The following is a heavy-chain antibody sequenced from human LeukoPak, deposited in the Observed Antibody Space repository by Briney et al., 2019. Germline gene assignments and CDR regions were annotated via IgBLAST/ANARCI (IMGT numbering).Heavy chain of an antibody. J-gene: IGHJ4*02. CDR3: TRGSPLSGATRSPFDH. CDR1: GYTFTDYY. Sequence: GASVKVSCKASGYTFTDYYMHWVRQAPGQGLEWMGWINPKGGGTGYAQKFQGRVTMARDTSISTAYMELSSLTSDDAALYYCTRGSPLSGATRSPFDHWGQGTLVTVSS. V-gene: IGHV1-2*02. CDR2: INPKGGGT. D-gene: IGHD3-10*01.